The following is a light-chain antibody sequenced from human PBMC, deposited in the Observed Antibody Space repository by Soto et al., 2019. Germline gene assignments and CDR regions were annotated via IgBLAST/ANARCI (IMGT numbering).Light chain of an antibody. V-gene: IGLV2-14*03. J-gene: IGLJ2*01. CDR1: SSDIGAYNF. CDR3: TSWTTSTTMI. Sequence: QSVLTQPASVSGSPGQSSTISCTGTSSDIGAYNFVSWYQQHPGKAPKLMLYDVNIRPSGVSNRFSGSKSGNTASLTISGLHAEYEADYYCTSWTTSTTMIFGGGTKVTVL. CDR2: DVN.